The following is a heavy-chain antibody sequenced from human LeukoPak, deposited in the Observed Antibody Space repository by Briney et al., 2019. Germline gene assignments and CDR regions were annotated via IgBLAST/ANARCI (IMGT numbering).Heavy chain of an antibody. D-gene: IGHD4-17*01. V-gene: IGHV1-46*01. CDR1: GYTFTSYY. Sequence: ASVKVSCKASGYTFTSYYMHWVRQAPGQGLEWMGIINPSGGSTSYAQKFQGRVTMTRDTSTSTVYMELSSLRSEDTAVYNCARVVVGDIAAFDIWGQGTMVTVSS. CDR3: ARVVVGDIAAFDI. J-gene: IGHJ3*02. CDR2: INPSGGST.